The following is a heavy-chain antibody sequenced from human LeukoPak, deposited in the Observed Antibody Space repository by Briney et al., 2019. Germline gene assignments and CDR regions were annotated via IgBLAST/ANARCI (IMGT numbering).Heavy chain of an antibody. CDR3: ATGRLSGSYAIDAFDI. CDR1: GYTLTELS. J-gene: IGHJ3*02. V-gene: IGHV1-24*01. Sequence: GASVKVSRKVSGYTLTELSMHWVRQAPGKGLEWMGGFDPEDGETIYAQKFQGRVTMTEDTSTDTAYMELSSLRSEDTAVYYCATGRLSGSYAIDAFDIWGQGTMVTVSS. CDR2: FDPEDGET. D-gene: IGHD1-26*01.